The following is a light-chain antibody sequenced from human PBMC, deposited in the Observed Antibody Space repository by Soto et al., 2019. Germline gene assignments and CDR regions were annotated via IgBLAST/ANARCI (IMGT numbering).Light chain of an antibody. Sequence: QSVLPQPPSTSGTPGQRVTISCSGSSSNIGSNTVNWYQQLPGAAPKLLIYSNDQRPSGVPDRLSGSKSGTSASLAFSGLQSEDEADYYCAAWDDSLNVVVFGGGTKVTVL. V-gene: IGLV1-44*01. CDR1: SSNIGSNT. J-gene: IGLJ2*01. CDR3: AAWDDSLNVVV. CDR2: SND.